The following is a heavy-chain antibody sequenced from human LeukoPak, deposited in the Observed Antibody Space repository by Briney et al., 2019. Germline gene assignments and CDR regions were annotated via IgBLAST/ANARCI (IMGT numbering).Heavy chain of an antibody. D-gene: IGHD3-10*01. CDR2: FYHSGST. J-gene: IGHJ5*02. Sequence: SETLSLTCTVSGYSISSDFYWGWIRQPPGKGLEWIGSFYHSGSTYYNPSLKSRVTISIDRSKNQFSLKLSSVTAADTAVYYCARDMGFNWFDPWGQGTLVTVSS. CDR1: GYSISSDFY. CDR3: ARDMGFNWFDP. V-gene: IGHV4-38-2*02.